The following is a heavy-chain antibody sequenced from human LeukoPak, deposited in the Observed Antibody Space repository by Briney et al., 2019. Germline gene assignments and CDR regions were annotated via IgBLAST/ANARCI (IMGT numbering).Heavy chain of an antibody. Sequence: GGSLRLSCAASGFTFSSYGMHWVRQAPGKGLEWVAVIWYDGDNKYYADSVKGRFTISRDNSKNTVYLQMSSLRAEDTAVYYCARDSYYHDSSGYYKGYWGQGTLVTVPS. CDR3: ARDSYYHDSSGYYKGY. CDR1: GFTFSSYG. D-gene: IGHD3-22*01. CDR2: IWYDGDNK. J-gene: IGHJ4*02. V-gene: IGHV3-33*01.